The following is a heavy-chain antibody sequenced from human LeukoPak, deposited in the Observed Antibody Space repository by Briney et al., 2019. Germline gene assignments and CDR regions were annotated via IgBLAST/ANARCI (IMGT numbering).Heavy chain of an antibody. D-gene: IGHD6-13*01. V-gene: IGHV4-34*01. J-gene: IGHJ4*02. CDR1: GGSFSGYY. CDR2: IYHSGIT. Sequence: RPSETLSLTCAVYGGSFSGYYWSWIRQPPGKGLEWIGEIYHSGITEYNPSLRSRVTISVDKSKNQLSLKLNSVTAADTAGYYCAREYESSSWYSKGSFDYWGQGILVTVSS. CDR3: AREYESSSWYSKGSFDY.